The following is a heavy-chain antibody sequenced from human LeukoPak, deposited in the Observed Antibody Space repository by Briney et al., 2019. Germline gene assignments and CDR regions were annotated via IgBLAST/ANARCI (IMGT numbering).Heavy chain of an antibody. CDR1: GHSFTASY. Sequence: ASVKVSCKPSGHSFTASYMHWVRQAPGQGLEWLGYVKPYNGDTKIAQKFLGTATLTRDTFITTAYMELDRLTSDDTAVYYWARIEGSASTWYNWGQGTLVTVSS. CDR3: ARIEGSASTWYN. D-gene: IGHD1-1*01. V-gene: IGHV1-2*02. J-gene: IGHJ4*02. CDR2: VKPYNGDT.